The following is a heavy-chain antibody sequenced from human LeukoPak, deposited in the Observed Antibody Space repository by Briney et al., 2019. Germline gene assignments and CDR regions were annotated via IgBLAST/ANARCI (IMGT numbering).Heavy chain of an antibody. J-gene: IGHJ6*03. Sequence: SVKVSCKASGGTFSSYAISWVRQAPGQGLEWMGGIIPIFGTANYAQKFQGRVTITTDESTSTAYMELSSLRSEDTAVYYCARGIWQQSIAVADYYHYYMDVWGKGTTVTVSS. V-gene: IGHV1-69*05. CDR2: IIPIFGTA. D-gene: IGHD6-19*01. CDR1: GGTFSSYA. CDR3: ARGIWQQSIAVADYYHYYMDV.